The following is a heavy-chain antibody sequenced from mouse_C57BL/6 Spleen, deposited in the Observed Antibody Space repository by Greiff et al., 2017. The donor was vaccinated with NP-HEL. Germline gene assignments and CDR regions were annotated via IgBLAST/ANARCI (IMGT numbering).Heavy chain of an antibody. CDR1: GYTFTSYG. CDR2: IYPRSGNT. V-gene: IGHV1-81*01. Sequence: QVQLKESGAELARPGASVKLSCKASGYTFTSYGISWVKQRTGQGLEWIGEIYPRSGNTYYNEKFKGKATLTADKSSSTAYMELRSLTSEDSAVYFCARFFEGGWFAYWGQGTLVTVSA. J-gene: IGHJ3*01. CDR3: ARFFEGGWFAY.